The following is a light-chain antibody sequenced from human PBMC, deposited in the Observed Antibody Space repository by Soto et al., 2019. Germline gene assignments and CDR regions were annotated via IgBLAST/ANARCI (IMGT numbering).Light chain of an antibody. CDR1: SGDVGGYNF. CDR3: SLYTSSSTFV. J-gene: IGLJ1*01. V-gene: IGLV2-11*01. Sequence: QSALTQPRSVSGSPGQSVTISCTGTSGDVGGYNFVSWYQQHPGKAPTLMIFDVSNRPSGVPDRFSGSKSGNTASLTISGLQAEDEADYYCSLYTSSSTFVFGTGTKLTVL. CDR2: DVS.